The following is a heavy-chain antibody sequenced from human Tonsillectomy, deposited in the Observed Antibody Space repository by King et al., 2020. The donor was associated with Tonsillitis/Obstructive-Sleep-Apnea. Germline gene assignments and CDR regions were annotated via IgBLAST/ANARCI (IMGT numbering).Heavy chain of an antibody. CDR1: GYSFSNYW. Sequence: VQLVESGAEVKKPGESLRISCQGSGYSFSNYWITWVRQMPGKGLEWMGRIDPTDSYVNYSPSFQGHVSISVDKSINTAYVQWSSLKASDTAVYYCARLVDTAMDSDFFYGMDVWGQGTTVTVSS. J-gene: IGHJ6*02. V-gene: IGHV5-10-1*03. CDR3: ARLVDTAMDSDFFYGMDV. CDR2: IDPTDSYV. D-gene: IGHD5-18*01.